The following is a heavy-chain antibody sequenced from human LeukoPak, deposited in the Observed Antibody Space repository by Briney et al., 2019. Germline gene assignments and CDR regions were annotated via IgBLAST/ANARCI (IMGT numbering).Heavy chain of an antibody. CDR2: ISSSGSTI. J-gene: IGHJ6*03. CDR1: GFTFSSYE. D-gene: IGHD5-18*01. Sequence: GGSLRLSCAASGFTFSSYEMNWVRQAPGKGLEWVSYISSSGSTIYYADSVKGRFTISRDNAKNSLYLQMNSLRAEDTAVYYCAILEYSYGYGPYYYYYMDVWGKGTTVTVSS. V-gene: IGHV3-48*03. CDR3: AILEYSYGYGPYYYYYMDV.